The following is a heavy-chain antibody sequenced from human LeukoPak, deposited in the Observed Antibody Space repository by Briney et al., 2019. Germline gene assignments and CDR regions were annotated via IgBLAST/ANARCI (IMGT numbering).Heavy chain of an antibody. Sequence: GGSMSLSWVASGFLPARYEANWVRQAPGKGLEWVSKIRSSGGTIYYGDSVKGRFTISRDNAKNSMYLQINRLRAEDTAVYYCARDEIRSGAFDIWGQGTMVTVSS. D-gene: IGHD3-10*01. CDR2: IRSSGGTI. J-gene: IGHJ3*02. CDR3: ARDEIRSGAFDI. V-gene: IGHV3-48*03. CDR1: GFLPARYE.